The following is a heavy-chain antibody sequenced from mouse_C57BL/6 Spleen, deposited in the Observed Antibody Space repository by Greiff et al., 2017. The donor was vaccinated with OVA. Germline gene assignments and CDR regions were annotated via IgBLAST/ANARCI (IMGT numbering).Heavy chain of an antibody. CDR1: GYTFTSYW. CDR3: ARDSSGYAGDYFDY. Sequence: QVQLQQPGAELVRPGSSVKLSCKASGYTFTSYWMHWVKQRPIQGLEWIGNIDPSDSETHYNQKFKDKATLTVDKSSSTAYMQLSSLTSEDSAVYYCARDSSGYAGDYFDYWGQGTTLTVSS. CDR2: IDPSDSET. V-gene: IGHV1-52*01. J-gene: IGHJ2*01. D-gene: IGHD3-2*02.